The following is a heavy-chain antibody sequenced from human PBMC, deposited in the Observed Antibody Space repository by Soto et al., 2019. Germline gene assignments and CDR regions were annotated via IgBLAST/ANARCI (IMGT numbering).Heavy chain of an antibody. Sequence: ASVKVSCKASGGTFSSYAISWVRQAPGQGLEWMGGIIPIFGTANYAQKFQGRVTITADESTSTAYMELSSLRSEDTAVYYCARSYCTNGVCYTQLSYYYGMDVWGQGTTVTV. D-gene: IGHD2-8*01. J-gene: IGHJ6*02. V-gene: IGHV1-69*13. CDR2: IIPIFGTA. CDR1: GGTFSSYA. CDR3: ARSYCTNGVCYTQLSYYYGMDV.